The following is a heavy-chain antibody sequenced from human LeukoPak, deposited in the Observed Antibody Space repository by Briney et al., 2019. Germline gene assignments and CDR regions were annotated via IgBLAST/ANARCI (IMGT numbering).Heavy chain of an antibody. J-gene: IGHJ4*02. V-gene: IGHV1-2*02. CDR3: ARAPVAPVN. Sequence: ASVKVSCKASGYTFTSYGISWVRQAPGQGLEWMGWINPNSGGTNYAQKFQGRVTMTRDTSISTAYMELSRLRSDDTAVYYCARAPVAPVNWGQGTLVTVSS. D-gene: IGHD5-12*01. CDR1: GYTFTSYG. CDR2: INPNSGGT.